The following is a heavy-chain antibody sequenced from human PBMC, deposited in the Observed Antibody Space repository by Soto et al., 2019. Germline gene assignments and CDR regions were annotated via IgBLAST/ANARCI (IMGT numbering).Heavy chain of an antibody. J-gene: IGHJ3*02. Sequence: PGGSLRLSCAASGFTFSSYGMHWVRQAPGKGLEWVAVISYDGSNKYYADSVKGRFTISRDNSKNTLYLQMNSLRAEDTAVYYCAKVTHYSSGWYIQLHDAFDIWGQGTMVTGSS. CDR1: GFTFSSYG. D-gene: IGHD6-19*01. V-gene: IGHV3-30*18. CDR3: AKVTHYSSGWYIQLHDAFDI. CDR2: ISYDGSNK.